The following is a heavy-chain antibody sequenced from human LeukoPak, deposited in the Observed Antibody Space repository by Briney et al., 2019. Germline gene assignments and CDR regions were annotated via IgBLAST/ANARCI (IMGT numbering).Heavy chain of an antibody. CDR2: ISAYSGNT. Sequence: GASVKVSCKASGYTFTSYGISWVRQAPGQGLEWMGWISAYSGNTNYAQKLQGRVTMTTDTSTSTAYMELSSLRPEDTAVYYCATHNWNYDHWGQGTLVTVSS. V-gene: IGHV1-18*01. J-gene: IGHJ4*02. CDR1: GYTFTSYG. D-gene: IGHD1-7*01. CDR3: ATHNWNYDH.